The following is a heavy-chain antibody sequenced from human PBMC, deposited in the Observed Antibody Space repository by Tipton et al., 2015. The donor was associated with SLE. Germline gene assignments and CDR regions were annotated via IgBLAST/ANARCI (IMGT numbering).Heavy chain of an antibody. J-gene: IGHJ3*02. Sequence: TLSLTCPLSGGFISGSGYYWGWIRQPPGKGLEWIGYIYHSGSTYYNPSLKSRVTISVDRSKNQFSLKLSSVTAADTAVYYCARGIAAAGSGGFDIWGQGTMVTVSS. D-gene: IGHD6-13*01. CDR1: GGFISGSGYY. V-gene: IGHV4-30-2*01. CDR2: IYHSGST. CDR3: ARGIAAAGSGGFDI.